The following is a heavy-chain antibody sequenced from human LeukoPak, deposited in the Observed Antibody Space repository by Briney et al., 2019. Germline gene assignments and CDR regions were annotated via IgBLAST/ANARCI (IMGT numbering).Heavy chain of an antibody. V-gene: IGHV7-4-1*02. CDR2: IDTNTGNP. CDR3: ARGYDSSGFFSD. Sequence: ASVEVSCKASGYTFTSYGISWVRQAPGQGLEWMGWIDTNTGNPTYAQGLTGRFVFSLDTSASTAYLQINSLKAEDTGEYFCARGYDSSGFFSDWGQGTLVTVSS. CDR1: GYTFTSYG. D-gene: IGHD3-22*01. J-gene: IGHJ4*02.